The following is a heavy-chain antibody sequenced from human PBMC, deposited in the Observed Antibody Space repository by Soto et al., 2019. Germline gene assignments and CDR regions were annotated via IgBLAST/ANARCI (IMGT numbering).Heavy chain of an antibody. V-gene: IGHV1-18*01. D-gene: IGHD6-13*01. J-gene: IGHJ4*02. Sequence: ASVKVSCKASGYTFTSYGVSWVRQAPGQGLEWMGWISGYNGDTNYAQKYQGRVTMTTDTSTSTAYMELRSLRSDDTAVYYCARAPQTVAGAGIWYWGQGTLVTVSS. CDR1: GYTFTSYG. CDR2: ISGYNGDT. CDR3: ARAPQTVAGAGIWY.